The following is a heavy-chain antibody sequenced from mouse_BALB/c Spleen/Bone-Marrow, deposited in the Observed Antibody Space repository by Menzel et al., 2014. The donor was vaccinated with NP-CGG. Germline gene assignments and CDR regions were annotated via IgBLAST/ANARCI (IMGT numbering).Heavy chain of an antibody. Sequence: VHLVESGPGLVAPSQSLSITCTVSGFSLTGYGVSWVRQPPGKGLEWLGMIWGDGSTDYNSALKSRLSINKDNSKSQVFLKMSSLQTDDTARYYCARDSFLITRALDYWGQGTSVTVSS. D-gene: IGHD2-4*01. V-gene: IGHV2-6-7*01. CDR2: IWGDGST. J-gene: IGHJ4*01. CDR1: GFSLTGYG. CDR3: ARDSFLITRALDY.